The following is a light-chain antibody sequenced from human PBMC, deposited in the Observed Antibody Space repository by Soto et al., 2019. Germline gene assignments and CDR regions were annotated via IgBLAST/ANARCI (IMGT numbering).Light chain of an antibody. J-gene: IGKJ5*01. Sequence: DIVMTQSPATLPLSPGERATLSFMAIQSVSSYLAWYQQKPGQAPRLLIYDASNRATGIPARFSGSGSGTDFTLTISSLEPEDFAVYYCQQRSNWPPSITFGQGTRLEIK. CDR2: DAS. CDR1: QSVSSY. CDR3: QQRSNWPPSIT. V-gene: IGKV3-11*01.